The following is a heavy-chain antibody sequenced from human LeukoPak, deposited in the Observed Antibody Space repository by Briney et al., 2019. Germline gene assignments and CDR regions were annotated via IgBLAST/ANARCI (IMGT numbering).Heavy chain of an antibody. D-gene: IGHD6-13*01. CDR3: ATKAGYSSSWYLDY. CDR2: ISGSGGST. Sequence: PGGSLRLSCAASGFTFSSYAMSWVRQAPGKGLEWVSAISGSGGSTYYADSVKGRFTISRDNSKNTLYLQMNSLRAEDTAVYYCATKAGYSSSWYLDYWGQGTLVTVSS. CDR1: GFTFSSYA. J-gene: IGHJ4*02. V-gene: IGHV3-23*01.